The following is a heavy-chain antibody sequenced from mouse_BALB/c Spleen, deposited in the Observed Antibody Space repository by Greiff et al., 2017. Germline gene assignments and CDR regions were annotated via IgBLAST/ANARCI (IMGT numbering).Heavy chain of an antibody. D-gene: IGHD2-10*02. J-gene: IGHJ3*01. CDR1: GFTFSDYY. CDR3: ARDNEYGNYFWFAY. CDR2: ISDGGSYT. V-gene: IGHV5-4*02. Sequence: EVKLMESGGGLVKPGGSLKLSCAASGFTFSDYYMYWVRQTPGKRLEWVATISDGGSYTYYPDSVKGRFTISRDNAKNNLYLQMSSLKSEDTALYYCARDNEYGNYFWFAYWGQGTLVTVSA.